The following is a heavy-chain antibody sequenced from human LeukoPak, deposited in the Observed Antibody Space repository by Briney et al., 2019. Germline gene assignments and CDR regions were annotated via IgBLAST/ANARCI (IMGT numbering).Heavy chain of an antibody. CDR3: ARDQGLSTVTTNAFDI. CDR2: ISYDGSNK. CDR1: GFTFSSYA. Sequence: PGRSLRLSCAASGFTFSSYAMHWVRQAPGKGLEWVAVISYDGSNKYYADSVKGRFTISRDNSKNTLYLQMNSLRAEDTAVYYCARDQGLSTVTTNAFDIWGQGTMVTVSS. D-gene: IGHD4-17*01. J-gene: IGHJ3*02. V-gene: IGHV3-30-3*01.